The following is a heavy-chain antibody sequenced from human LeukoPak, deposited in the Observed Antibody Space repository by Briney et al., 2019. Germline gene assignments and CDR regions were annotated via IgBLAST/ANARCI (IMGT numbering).Heavy chain of an antibody. D-gene: IGHD4-23*01. J-gene: IGHJ4*02. Sequence: PSETLSLTCTVSGGSISSYYWSWIRQPAGKGLEWIGRIYISGSTNYNPSLKSRVTMSVDTSKNQFSLKLSSVTAADTAVYYCAVTTVVTPWREIDYWGQGTLVTVSS. CDR1: GGSISSYY. V-gene: IGHV4-4*07. CDR2: IYISGST. CDR3: AVTTVVTPWREIDY.